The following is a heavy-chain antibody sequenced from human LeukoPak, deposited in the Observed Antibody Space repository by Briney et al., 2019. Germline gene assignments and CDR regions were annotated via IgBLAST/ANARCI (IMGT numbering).Heavy chain of an antibody. CDR2: IKYDGSEI. CDR1: GFTLSTDW. V-gene: IGHV3-7*03. J-gene: IGHJ4*02. Sequence: GGSLRLSCAASGFTLSTDWMSWVRQAPGKGLEWVANIKYDGSEIYYVDSVKGRFTISRDNAKNSLYLQMSSLRDEDTAVYYCAREGDYGDLDYWGQGTLVTVSS. CDR3: AREGDYGDLDY. D-gene: IGHD4-17*01.